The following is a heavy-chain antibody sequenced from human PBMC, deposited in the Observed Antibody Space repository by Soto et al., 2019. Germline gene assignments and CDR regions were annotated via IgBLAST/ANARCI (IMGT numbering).Heavy chain of an antibody. J-gene: IGHJ4*02. CDR3: AGVAYLDFWTAYYPTDS. CDR1: GGSFSSYA. D-gene: IGHD3-3*01. V-gene: IGHV1-69*01. Sequence: QVQLVQSGAEVKKPGSSVKVSCKASGGSFSSYAMSWVRQAPGQGLEWMGGIILTSGAAKYAQKFQGRVTITADESTTTASMELSSLRSEDTAVYYCAGVAYLDFWTAYYPTDSWGQGTPVAVSS. CDR2: IILTSGAA.